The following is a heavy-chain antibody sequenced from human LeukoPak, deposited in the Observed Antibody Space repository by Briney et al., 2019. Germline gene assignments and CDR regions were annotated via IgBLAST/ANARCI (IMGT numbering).Heavy chain of an antibody. Sequence: SETLSLTCTVSGYSISSGYYWGWIRQPPGKGLEWIGEINHSGSTNYNPSLKSRVTISVDTSKNQFSLKLSSVTAADTAVYYCARGPAWYYYDRDYSLFDYWGQGTLVTVSS. CDR1: GYSISSGYY. V-gene: IGHV4-38-2*02. CDR2: INHSGST. CDR3: ARGPAWYYYDRDYSLFDY. J-gene: IGHJ4*02. D-gene: IGHD3-22*01.